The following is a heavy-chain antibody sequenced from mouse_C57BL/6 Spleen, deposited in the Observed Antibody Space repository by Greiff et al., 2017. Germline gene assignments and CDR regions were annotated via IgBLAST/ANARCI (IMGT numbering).Heavy chain of an antibody. CDR1: GYAFSSSW. D-gene: IGHD3-3*01. CDR2: IHPNSGST. CDR3: GRNCGTGYFGV. V-gene: IGHV1-64*01. J-gene: IGHJ1*03. Sequence: VQLVESGPELVKPGASVKISCKASGYAFSSSWMNWVKQRPGKGLEWIGMIHPNSGSTNYKEKFKSKATLTVDKSSSTADMQLSSLTSEDSAVYYCGRNCGTGYFGVWGTGTTVTVSS.